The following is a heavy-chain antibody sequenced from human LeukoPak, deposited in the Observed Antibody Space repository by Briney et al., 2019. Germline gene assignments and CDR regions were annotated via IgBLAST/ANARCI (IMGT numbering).Heavy chain of an antibody. D-gene: IGHD2-15*01. CDR2: INPNSGGT. V-gene: IGHV1-2*02. J-gene: IGHJ3*01. CDR3: VSYCSGGSCYGIFS. CDR1: GYTFTGYY. Sequence: ASVKVSCKASGYTFTGYYMHWVRQAPGQRLEWMGWINPNSGGTHYAQKFQGRVTLTRDTSISAVYMELSGLRSDDTAVYYCVSYCSGGSCYGIFSWGQGTMVTVSS.